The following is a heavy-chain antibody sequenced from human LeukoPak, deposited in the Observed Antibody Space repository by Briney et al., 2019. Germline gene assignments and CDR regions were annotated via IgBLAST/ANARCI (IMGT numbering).Heavy chain of an antibody. J-gene: IGHJ6*02. CDR1: GYTFTSYA. CDR2: INPNSGGT. D-gene: IGHD3-10*01. V-gene: IGHV1-2*02. Sequence: ASVKVSCKASGYTFTSYAMHWVRQAPGQGLEWMGWINPNSGGTNYAQKFQGRVTMTRDTSTSTAYMELRSLRSDDTAVYYCARDRTLLWFGELLYPPYGMDVWGQGTTVTVSS. CDR3: ARDRTLLWFGELLYPPYGMDV.